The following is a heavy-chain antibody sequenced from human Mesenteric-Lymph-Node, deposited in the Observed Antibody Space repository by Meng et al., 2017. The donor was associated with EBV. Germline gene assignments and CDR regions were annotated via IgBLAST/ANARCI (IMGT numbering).Heavy chain of an antibody. CDR1: GWSFSGYH. J-gene: IGHJ4*02. CDR3: ARGTIFGIVVTYFDY. V-gene: IGHV4-34*01. CDR2: INQSGDT. D-gene: IGHD3-3*01. Sequence: QVQLHQGGAGLLEPSETLSLTCAASGWSFSGYHLSWIRQPPGKGLEYIGEINQSGDTNYNPSLKSRVTISVDTSRNQFSLKMRSVTAADTAVYYCARGTIFGIVVTYFDYWSQGNLVTVSS.